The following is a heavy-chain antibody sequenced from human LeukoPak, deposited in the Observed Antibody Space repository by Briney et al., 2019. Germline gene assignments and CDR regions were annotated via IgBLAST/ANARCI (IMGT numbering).Heavy chain of an antibody. CDR3: AKDLIRHHLGYFDY. CDR2: IRYDGSNK. J-gene: IGHJ4*02. CDR1: GFTFSTYG. D-gene: IGHD3-10*01. Sequence: PGGSLRLSCSASGFTFSTYGMHWVRQAPGKGLEWVAFIRYDGSNKYYADSVKGRFTISRDNSKNTLYLQMNSLRAEDTAVYHCAKDLIRHHLGYFDYWGQGTLVTVSS. V-gene: IGHV3-30*02.